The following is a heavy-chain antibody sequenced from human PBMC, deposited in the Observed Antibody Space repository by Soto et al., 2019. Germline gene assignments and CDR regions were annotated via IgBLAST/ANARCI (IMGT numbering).Heavy chain of an antibody. Sequence: QVLLVQSGAEVRKPGASVKFSCKASGYTFTRFAIHWVRQAPGQGLEWMGWINAVNGNTRYSQKFQGRATLTLDTSADTAYMEVSSLTSGDTATYYCARKGDHYNYDYGLDFWGQGTLLTVSS. CDR2: INAVNGNT. CDR3: ARKGDHYNYDYGLDF. CDR1: GYTFTRFA. D-gene: IGHD5-12*01. J-gene: IGHJ4*02. V-gene: IGHV1-3*01.